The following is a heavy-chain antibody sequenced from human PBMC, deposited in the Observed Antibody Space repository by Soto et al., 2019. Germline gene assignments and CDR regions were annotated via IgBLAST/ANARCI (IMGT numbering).Heavy chain of an antibody. CDR2: IYWDDDK. CDR1: GFSLSARGGG. D-gene: IGHD6-6*01. Sequence: QITLKESGPTLVKPTQPLTLTCTVSGFSLSARGGGVGWIRQPPGKGLEWLAFIYWDDDKRFSPSLKSKLTITKEFSKNQVALTKSNKDPVDSGTYYCAHPTPYSSSRIDYWGQGTLVSVSS. V-gene: IGHV2-5*02. J-gene: IGHJ4*02. CDR3: AHPTPYSSSRIDY.